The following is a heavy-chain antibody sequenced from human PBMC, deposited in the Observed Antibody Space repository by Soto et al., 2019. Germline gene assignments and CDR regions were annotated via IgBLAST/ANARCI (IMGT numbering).Heavy chain of an antibody. Sequence: EVQLVESGGGLVQPGGSLRLSCAASGFTVSSNYMSWVRQAPGKGLEWVSVIYSGGSTYYADSVKGRFTISRDNSKNTLYLQMNSPRAEDTAVYYCASVSNYDKLGWFVPWGQGTLVTVSS. J-gene: IGHJ5*02. CDR1: GFTVSSNY. D-gene: IGHD4-4*01. CDR3: ASVSNYDKLGWFVP. V-gene: IGHV3-66*01. CDR2: IYSGGST.